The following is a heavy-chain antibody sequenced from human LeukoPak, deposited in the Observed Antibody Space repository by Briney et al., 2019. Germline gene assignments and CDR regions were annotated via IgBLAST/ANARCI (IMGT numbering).Heavy chain of an antibody. D-gene: IGHD3-9*01. Sequence: GGSLRRSCAASGFTVSSNYMSWVRQAPGKGLEWVSVIYSGGSTYYADSVKGRFTISRHNSKNTLYLQMNSLRAEDTAVYYCARVRKLRYFDWLLSPQGWFDPWGQGTLVTVSS. CDR2: IYSGGST. J-gene: IGHJ5*02. CDR3: ARVRKLRYFDWLLSPQGWFDP. CDR1: GFTVSSNY. V-gene: IGHV3-53*04.